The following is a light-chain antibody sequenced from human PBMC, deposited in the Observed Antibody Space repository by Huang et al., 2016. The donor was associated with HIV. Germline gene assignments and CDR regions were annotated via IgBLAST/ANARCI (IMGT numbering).Light chain of an antibody. J-gene: IGKJ1*01. CDR1: QSVSAN. CDR2: GAS. Sequence: EIVMTQSPATLSVSPGERATLSCRASQSVSANLAWYHQKPGQAPRLLIYGASTRATGIPARFSGSGSGTDFTLTISSLQSEDFAVYYCQQYNNPGTFGQGTKVEIK. CDR3: QQYNNPGT. V-gene: IGKV3-15*01.